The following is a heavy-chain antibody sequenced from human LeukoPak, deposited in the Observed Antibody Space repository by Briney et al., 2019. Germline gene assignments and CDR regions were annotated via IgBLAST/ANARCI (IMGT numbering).Heavy chain of an antibody. Sequence: GGSLRLSCAASGFTFDDYGMSWVRQAPRKGLEWVSGINWNGGSTGYADSVKGRFTISRDNAKNSLYLQMNSLRAEDTALYHCARGGYCSGGSCDWFDPWGQGTLVTVSS. CDR3: ARGGYCSGGSCDWFDP. CDR1: GFTFDDYG. CDR2: INWNGGST. D-gene: IGHD2-15*01. V-gene: IGHV3-20*01. J-gene: IGHJ5*02.